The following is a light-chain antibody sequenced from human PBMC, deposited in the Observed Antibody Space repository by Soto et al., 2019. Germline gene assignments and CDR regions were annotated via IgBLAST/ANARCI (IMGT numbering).Light chain of an antibody. CDR2: DAS. J-gene: IGKJ5*01. CDR3: HYRA. V-gene: IGKV1-5*01. Sequence: ITQSRGPQSASIEENITITCRASQSISRWLAWYQQKPGRAPKILISDASTLESGVPSRFSCSGSETEFTLTIRRLQPDDFGTSFGHYRAFRQGTRLEIK. CDR1: QSISRW.